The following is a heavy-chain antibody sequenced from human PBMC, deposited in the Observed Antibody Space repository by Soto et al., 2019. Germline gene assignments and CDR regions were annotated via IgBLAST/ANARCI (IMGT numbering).Heavy chain of an antibody. J-gene: IGHJ4*02. D-gene: IGHD3-22*01. Sequence: GASVKVSCKTSGYTFTSYVMHWVRQAPGQRLEWMGWINVGNANTKYSQKFQGRVTITRDTSASTAYMEVSSLRSEDTAVYYCARGSLLDYDSSGYISDYWGQETLVTVSS. CDR1: GYTFTSYV. CDR2: INVGNANT. CDR3: ARGSLLDYDSSGYISDY. V-gene: IGHV1-3*01.